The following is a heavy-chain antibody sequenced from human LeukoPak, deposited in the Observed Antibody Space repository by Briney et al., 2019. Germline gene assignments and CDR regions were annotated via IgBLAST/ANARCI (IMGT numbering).Heavy chain of an antibody. J-gene: IGHJ4*02. Sequence: GGSLRLSCAASGFTFSNYVMSWVRQAPGKGLEWVSVIGRSGHFTNYADSVKGRFTISRDNSKDTLSLQMSSLRAEDTSIYYCSKDRDGCGYYVFDHWGQGILVTVSS. V-gene: IGHV3-23*01. D-gene: IGHD5-12*01. CDR1: GFTFSNYV. CDR2: IGRSGHFT. CDR3: SKDRDGCGYYVFDH.